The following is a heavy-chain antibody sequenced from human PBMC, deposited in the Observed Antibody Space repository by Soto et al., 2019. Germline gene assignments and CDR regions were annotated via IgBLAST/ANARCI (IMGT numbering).Heavy chain of an antibody. CDR2: INHFGRT. J-gene: IGHJ6*03. Sequence: QVQLQQWGAGLLKPSETLSLTCAVYSGSFNTYYWSWVRQPPGKGLEWIAEINHFGRTNYNPSLKSRLTISVDTSKNQLSLSLSSVTAADTAVYYCARVSRGTGTSWGAFYYMDVWGTGTRSPSR. D-gene: IGHD1-26*01. CDR1: SGSFNTYY. CDR3: ARVSRGTGTSWGAFYYMDV. V-gene: IGHV4-34*02.